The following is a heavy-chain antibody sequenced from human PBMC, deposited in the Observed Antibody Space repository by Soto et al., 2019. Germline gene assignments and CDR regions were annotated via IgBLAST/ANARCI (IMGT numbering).Heavy chain of an antibody. CDR1: GFTFSSYA. CDR2: IRTNGGST. J-gene: IGHJ6*02. D-gene: IGHD3-10*02. V-gene: IGHV3-64D*06. Sequence: GGNPRLSCSASGFTFSSYAMHWVRQAPGKGLEYVSAIRTNGGSTYYADSVKGRFTISRDNSKNTLYLQMSSLRAEDTAVYYCVKDLFDLGSDYYYYVMDFCGQGSTVTVS. CDR3: VKDLFDLGSDYYYYVMDF.